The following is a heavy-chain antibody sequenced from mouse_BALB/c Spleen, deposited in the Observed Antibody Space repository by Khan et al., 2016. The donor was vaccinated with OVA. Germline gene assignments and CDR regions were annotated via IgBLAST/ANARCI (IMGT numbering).Heavy chain of an antibody. V-gene: IGHV1S135*01. CDR3: ALIYHYGSGFDY. CDR2: IDPYNGGT. J-gene: IGHJ2*01. Sequence: VRLQQSGPELVKPGASVKVSCKASGYSFTDYNMFWVKQSLGKSLEWIGYIDPYNGGTNYNQKFMGKATLTVDKSSSTAFMHLNSLTSEDSAVYYCALIYHYGSGFDYWGQGTTLTVAS. CDR1: GYSFTDYN. D-gene: IGHD1-1*01.